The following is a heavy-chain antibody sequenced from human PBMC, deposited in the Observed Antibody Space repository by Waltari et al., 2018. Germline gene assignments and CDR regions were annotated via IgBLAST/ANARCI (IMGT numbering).Heavy chain of an antibody. CDR3: ATHKLGISQHYYHMGA. D-gene: IGHD7-27*01. Sequence: VQLVQSGAEVRTPGTSVKVSCKASGGPFAGYGIRWVRLTPGQRLEWLGVIIPIFGIPDYSQKFQDRLTITADASTSTAYMELSSLTSEDTAIYFCATHKLGISQHYYHMGAWGKGTTVTISS. CDR2: IIPIFGIP. CDR1: GGPFAGYG. J-gene: IGHJ6*03. V-gene: IGHV1-69*12.